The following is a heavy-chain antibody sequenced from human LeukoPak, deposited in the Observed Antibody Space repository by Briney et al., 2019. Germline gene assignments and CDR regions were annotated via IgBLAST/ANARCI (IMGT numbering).Heavy chain of an antibody. J-gene: IGHJ5*02. CDR3: ARVSCTSTSCPGWIDP. CDR1: GDSISSYY. D-gene: IGHD2-2*01. V-gene: IGHV4-59*01. Sequence: KPSETLSLTCTVSGDSISSYYWSWIRQPPGKGLEWIGYVHYDGNTNYNPSLKSRVTISVDTSKNQFSLKLSSVTAADTAVYYCARVSCTSTSCPGWIDPWGQGTLVTVSS. CDR2: VHYDGNT.